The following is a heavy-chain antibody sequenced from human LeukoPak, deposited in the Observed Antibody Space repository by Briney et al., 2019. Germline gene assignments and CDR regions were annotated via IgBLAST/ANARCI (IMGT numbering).Heavy chain of an antibody. CDR3: ARDRDTATRYYFDY. CDR1: GGTFSSYA. Sequence: SVTVSCTASGGTFSSYAISWVRQAPGQGLEWMGGIIPIFGTANYAQKFQGRVTITADESTSTAYMELSSLRSENTAVYYCARDRDTATRYYFDYWGQGTLVTVSS. D-gene: IGHD5-18*01. CDR2: IIPIFGTA. V-gene: IGHV1-69*01. J-gene: IGHJ4*02.